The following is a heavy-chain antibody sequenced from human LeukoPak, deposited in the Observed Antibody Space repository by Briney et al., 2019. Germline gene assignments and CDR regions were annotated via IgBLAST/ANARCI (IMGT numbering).Heavy chain of an antibody. D-gene: IGHD3-3*01. Sequence: SETLSLTCTVSGGSIIRYYWSWIWQPAGKGLEWIGRIYTSGSTNYNPSLKSRVTISVDKSKNQFSLKLSSVTAADTAVYYCAREGDYDFWSGPWDWFDPWGQGTLVTVSS. CDR1: GGSIIRYY. J-gene: IGHJ5*02. CDR3: AREGDYDFWSGPWDWFDP. V-gene: IGHV4-4*07. CDR2: IYTSGST.